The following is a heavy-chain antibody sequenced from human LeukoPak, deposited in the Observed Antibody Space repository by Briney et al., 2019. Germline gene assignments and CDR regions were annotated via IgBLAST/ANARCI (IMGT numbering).Heavy chain of an antibody. V-gene: IGHV1-18*01. CDR1: GYTFTNYG. J-gene: IGHJ5*02. D-gene: IGHD3-3*01. CDR2: ISIYNGNT. CDR3: ARITYDFWSGYYMPDGP. Sequence: ASVKVSCKASGYTFTNYGISWVRQAPGQRLEWMGWISIYNGNTDYAQKLPGRVTMTTDTYTSTAYMELRSLRSDDTAVYYCARITYDFWSGYYMPDGPWGQGTLVTVST.